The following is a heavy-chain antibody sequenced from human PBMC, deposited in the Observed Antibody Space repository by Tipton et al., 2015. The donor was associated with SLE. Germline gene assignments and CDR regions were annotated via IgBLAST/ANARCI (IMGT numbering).Heavy chain of an antibody. CDR2: IYYSGST. D-gene: IGHD3-16*01. Sequence: TLSLTCTVSSGSVSSSSYYWGWIRQPPGKGLEWIGSIYYSGSTNYNPSLKSRVTISVDTSKNQFSLKLSSVTAADTAVYYCARDLGRLYFDYWGQGTLVTVSS. V-gene: IGHV4-39*07. CDR1: SGSVSSSSYY. CDR3: ARDLGRLYFDY. J-gene: IGHJ4*02.